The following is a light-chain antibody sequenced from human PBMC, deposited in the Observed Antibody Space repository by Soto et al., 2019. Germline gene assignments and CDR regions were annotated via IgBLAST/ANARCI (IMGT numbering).Light chain of an antibody. J-gene: IGKJ5*01. V-gene: IGKV1-9*01. CDR2: AAS. Sequence: DVQMTQSPSTLSASVGDRVTITCRASHSISSYLTWYQQKPGKAPKLLIYAASTLQSGVQSRFSGSGSGTEFTLTIRSLQPEDFATYYCQQLNSYPRTFGQGTRLEIK. CDR3: QQLNSYPRT. CDR1: HSISSY.